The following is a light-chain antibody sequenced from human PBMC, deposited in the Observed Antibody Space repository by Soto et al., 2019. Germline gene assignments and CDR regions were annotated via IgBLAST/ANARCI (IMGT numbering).Light chain of an antibody. Sequence: EIVMAQSPATLSVSPGERATLSCRASQSISSNLAWYQQKLGQAPRLFIFRASSRATGIPARFSGSGSGTEFNMTISSLQSEDFAVYYCQQYNNWPRATVGGGTKVDSK. CDR3: QQYNNWPRAT. J-gene: IGKJ4*01. CDR1: QSISSN. CDR2: RAS. V-gene: IGKV3-15*01.